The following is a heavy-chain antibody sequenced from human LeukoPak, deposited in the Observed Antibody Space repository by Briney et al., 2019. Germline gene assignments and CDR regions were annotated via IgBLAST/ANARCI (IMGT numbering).Heavy chain of an antibody. CDR2: IFTSGST. CDR3: ARDCSGGTCYDPWVGD. D-gene: IGHD2-15*01. Sequence: NPSETLSLTCAVSGGSIRSYYWSWIRQSAGKGLEWIGRIFTSGSTNYNPSLKSRVTMSVDTSKNQFSLKLSSVTAADTAMYYCARDCSGGTCYDPWVGDWGQGTLVTVSS. CDR1: GGSIRSYY. J-gene: IGHJ4*02. V-gene: IGHV4-4*07.